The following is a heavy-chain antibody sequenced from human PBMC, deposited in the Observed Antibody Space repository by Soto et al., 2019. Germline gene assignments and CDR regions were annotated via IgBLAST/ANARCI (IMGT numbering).Heavy chain of an antibody. D-gene: IGHD2-15*01. Sequence: EVQLLESGGGLVQPGGSLRLSCAASGFTFSSYAMSWVRQAPGKGLEWVSAISGSGGSTYYADSGQGRFTISRDNSTNTLYLQMNSLRAEDTAVYYCAKRYCTGGSCYQTAQFDYWGRGTLVTVSS. CDR3: AKRYCTGGSCYQTAQFDY. CDR1: GFTFSSYA. V-gene: IGHV3-23*01. J-gene: IGHJ4*02. CDR2: ISGSGGST.